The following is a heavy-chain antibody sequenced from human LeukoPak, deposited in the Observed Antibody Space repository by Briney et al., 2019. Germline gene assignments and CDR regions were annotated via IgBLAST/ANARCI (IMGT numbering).Heavy chain of an antibody. CDR1: GFTFSSYG. CDR3: AKEGEDCSSTSCYIKYYFDY. Sequence: GRSLRLSCAASGFTFSSYGMHWVRQAPGKGLEWVAVIWYDGSNKYYADSVKGRFTISRDNSKNTLYLQMNSLRAEDTAVYYCAKEGEDCSSTSCYIKYYFDYWGQGTLVTVSS. CDR2: IWYDGSNK. J-gene: IGHJ4*02. D-gene: IGHD2-2*02. V-gene: IGHV3-33*06.